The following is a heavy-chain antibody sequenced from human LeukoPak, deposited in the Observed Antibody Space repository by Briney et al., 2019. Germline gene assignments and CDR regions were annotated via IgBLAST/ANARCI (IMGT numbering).Heavy chain of an antibody. CDR2: IKSKSDGGTT. CDR3: ATRGSRDIGGYALDY. D-gene: IGHD3-22*01. Sequence: PGGSLRLSCAASGFTFSNAWMSWVRQTPGKGLEWVGRIKSKSDGGTTDYAAPVKGRFTISRDDSENTVYVQMNSLKTEDTAVYFCATRGSRDIGGYALDYWGQGTLATVSS. CDR1: GFTFSNAW. V-gene: IGHV3-15*01. J-gene: IGHJ4*02.